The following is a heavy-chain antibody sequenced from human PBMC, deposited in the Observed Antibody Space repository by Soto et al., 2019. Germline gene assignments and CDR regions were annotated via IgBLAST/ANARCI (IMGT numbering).Heavy chain of an antibody. CDR2: ISFDGKNR. D-gene: IGHD2-15*01. CDR3: AKRGGVVGGSEHPFFEY. V-gene: IGHV3-30*18. Sequence: QGQLVESGGGVVQPGKSLRLSCAASGFIFSNYGMHWVRQAPGKGLEWVALISFDGKNRNYADSVKGRFTIYRDNPKNTLYLEMNSLRPEDTAFYYCAKRGGVVGGSEHPFFEYWGQGTLVTVSS. J-gene: IGHJ4*02. CDR1: GFIFSNYG.